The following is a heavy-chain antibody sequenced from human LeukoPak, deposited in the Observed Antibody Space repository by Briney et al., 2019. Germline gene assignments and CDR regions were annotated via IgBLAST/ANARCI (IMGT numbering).Heavy chain of an antibody. CDR3: ARGDYGAPFDY. V-gene: IGHV3-21*01. CDR2: ISSSTTYI. J-gene: IGHJ4*02. CDR1: GFTFISYS. Sequence: PGGSLRLSCAASGFTFISYSMNWVRQAPGKGLQWVSSISSSTTYIYYADSVKGRFTISRDNAKNSLYLQMNSLRAEDTAVYYCARGDYGAPFDYWGQGTLVTVSS. D-gene: IGHD4-17*01.